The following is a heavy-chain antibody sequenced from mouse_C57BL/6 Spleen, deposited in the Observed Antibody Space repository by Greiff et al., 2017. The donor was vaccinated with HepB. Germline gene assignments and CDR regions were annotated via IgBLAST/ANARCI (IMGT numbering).Heavy chain of an antibody. J-gene: IGHJ3*01. CDR2: IDPENGDT. CDR1: GFNIKDDY. Sequence: VQLQQSGAELVRPGASVKLSCTASGFNIKDDYMHWVKQRPEQGLEWIGWIDPENGDTEYASKFQGKATITADTSSNTAYLQLSSLTSEDTAVYYCTKIYYGSSYVWFAYWGQGTLVTVSA. D-gene: IGHD1-1*01. CDR3: TKIYYGSSYVWFAY. V-gene: IGHV14-4*01.